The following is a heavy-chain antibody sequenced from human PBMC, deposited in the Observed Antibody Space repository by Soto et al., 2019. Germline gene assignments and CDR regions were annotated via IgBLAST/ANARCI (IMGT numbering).Heavy chain of an antibody. D-gene: IGHD2-2*01. CDR1: GYSFTSYW. CDR3: VSSDIVVVPAAPGRHYYYYYGMDV. V-gene: IGHV5-10-1*01. Sequence: PGESLKISCKGSGYSFTSYWISWVRQMPGKGLEWMGRIDPSDSYTNYSPSFQGHVTISADKSISTAYLQWSSLKASDTAMYYCVSSDIVVVPAAPGRHYYYYYGMDVWGQGTTVTVSS. CDR2: IDPSDSYT. J-gene: IGHJ6*02.